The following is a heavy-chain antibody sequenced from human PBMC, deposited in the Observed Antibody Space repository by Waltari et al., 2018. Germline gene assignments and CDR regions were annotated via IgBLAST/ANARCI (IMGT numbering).Heavy chain of an antibody. CDR1: GFTFSSSW. CDR2: INSDGSST. V-gene: IGHV3-74*01. J-gene: IGHJ6*02. CDR3: ARDTPASRDYYGMDV. Sequence: EVQLVESGGGLVQPGGSLRLSCAASGFTFSSSWMHWVRQAPGKGLVWVSRINSDGSSTSYADSVKGRFTISRDNAKNTLYLQMNSLRAEDTAVYYCARDTPASRDYYGMDVWGQGTTVTVSS.